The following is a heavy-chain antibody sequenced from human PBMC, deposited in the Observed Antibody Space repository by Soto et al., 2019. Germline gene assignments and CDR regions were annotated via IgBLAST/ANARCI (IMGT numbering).Heavy chain of an antibody. J-gene: IGHJ4*02. CDR2: IIPIFGTA. CDR3: ARDSVAVAGIVPHYFDY. CDR1: GGTFSSYA. Sequence: ASVKVSCKASGGTFSSYAISWVRQAPGQGLEWMGGIIPIFGTANFAQKFQGRVTITADESTSTAYMELSSLRSEDTAVYYCARDSVAVAGIVPHYFDYWGQGTLVTVSS. D-gene: IGHD6-19*01. V-gene: IGHV1-69*13.